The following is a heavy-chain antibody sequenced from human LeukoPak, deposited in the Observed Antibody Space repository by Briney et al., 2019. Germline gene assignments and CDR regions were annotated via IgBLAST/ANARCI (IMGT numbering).Heavy chain of an antibody. V-gene: IGHV1-24*01. Sequence: ASVKVSCKVSGYTLTELSMRWVRQAPGKGLEWMGGFDPEDGETIYAQKFQGRVTMTEDTSTDTAYMGLSSLRSEDTAVYYCATDGIGAVAGIGAFDIWGQGTMVTVSS. D-gene: IGHD6-19*01. J-gene: IGHJ3*02. CDR1: GYTLTELS. CDR3: ATDGIGAVAGIGAFDI. CDR2: FDPEDGET.